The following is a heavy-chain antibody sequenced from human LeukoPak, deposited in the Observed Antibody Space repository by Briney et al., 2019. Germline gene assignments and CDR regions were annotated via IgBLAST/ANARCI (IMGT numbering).Heavy chain of an antibody. CDR1: GFTFSNYG. CDR3: AREGLTSTPNNAFDI. J-gene: IGHJ3*02. V-gene: IGHV3-33*08. D-gene: IGHD4-23*01. CDR2: IWYDENKK. Sequence: GGSLRLSCAASGFTFSNYGMHWVRQAPGKGLEWVAVIWYDENKKFYADSVKGRFTISRDNFKSTLYLQMNSLRVEDTAVYYCAREGLTSTPNNAFDIWGQGTMVTVSS.